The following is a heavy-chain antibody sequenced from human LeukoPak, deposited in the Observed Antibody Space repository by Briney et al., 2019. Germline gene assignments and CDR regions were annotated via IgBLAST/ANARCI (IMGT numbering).Heavy chain of an antibody. D-gene: IGHD3-3*01. CDR3: ARLGGDFWSGYISYYYMDV. J-gene: IGHJ6*03. CDR2: IIPIFGTA. Sequence: GASVKVSCKASGGTFSSYAISWVRQAPGQGLEWMGGIIPIFGTANYAQKFQGRVTSTADESTSTAYMELSSLRSEDTAVYYCARLGGDFWSGYISYYYMDVWGKGTTVTVSS. V-gene: IGHV1-69*13. CDR1: GGTFSSYA.